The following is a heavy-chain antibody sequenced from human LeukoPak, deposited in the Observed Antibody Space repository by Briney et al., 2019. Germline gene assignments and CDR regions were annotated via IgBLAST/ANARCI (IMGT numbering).Heavy chain of an antibody. J-gene: IGHJ4*02. D-gene: IGHD1-26*01. Sequence: ASVKVSCKVSGYTLTELSMHWVRQAPGQGLEWMGWISAYNGNTNYAQKLQGRVTMTTDTSTSTAYMELRSLRSDDTAVYYCARAYGASGSYYYFDYWGQGTLVTVSS. V-gene: IGHV1-18*01. CDR1: GYTLTELS. CDR3: ARAYGASGSYYYFDY. CDR2: ISAYNGNT.